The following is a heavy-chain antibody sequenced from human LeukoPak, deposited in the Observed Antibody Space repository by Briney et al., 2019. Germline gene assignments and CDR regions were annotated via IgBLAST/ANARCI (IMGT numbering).Heavy chain of an antibody. V-gene: IGHV3-21*01. CDR2: ISSSSSYI. J-gene: IGHJ4*02. CDR3: ARDLRGYSYIPEY. D-gene: IGHD5-18*01. CDR1: GFTFSSYS. Sequence: GGSLRLPCAASGFTFSSYSMNWVRQAPGKGLEWVSSISSSSSYIYYADSVKGRFTISRDNAKNSLYLQMNSLRAEDTAVYYCARDLRGYSYIPEYWGQGTLVTVSS.